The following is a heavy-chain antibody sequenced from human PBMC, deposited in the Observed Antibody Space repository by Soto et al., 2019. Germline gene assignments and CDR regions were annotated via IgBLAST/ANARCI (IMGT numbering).Heavy chain of an antibody. CDR1: GGTFSSYT. CDR2: IIPILGIA. Sequence: QVQLVQSGAEVQKPGSSVKVSCKASGGTFSSYTISWVRQAPGQGLEWMGRIIPILGIANYAQKFQGRVTITADKSTSTAYMELSSLRSEDTAVYYCARGKLLGYCSSTSCYNPYMDVWGKGTTVTVSS. D-gene: IGHD2-2*02. J-gene: IGHJ6*03. V-gene: IGHV1-69*02. CDR3: ARGKLLGYCSSTSCYNPYMDV.